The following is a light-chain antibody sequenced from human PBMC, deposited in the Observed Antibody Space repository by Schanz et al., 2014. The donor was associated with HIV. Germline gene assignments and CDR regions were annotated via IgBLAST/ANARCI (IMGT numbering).Light chain of an antibody. CDR2: GAS. Sequence: EIVMTQSPATLSVSPGERATLSCRASQSVSSNLAWYQQKPGQAPRLLIYGASSRATGIPDRFSGSGSGTDFTLTISRLEPEDFATYYCQQYKSYSRTFGQGTKVEIK. V-gene: IGKV3D-15*01. CDR3: QQYKSYSRT. CDR1: QSVSSN. J-gene: IGKJ1*01.